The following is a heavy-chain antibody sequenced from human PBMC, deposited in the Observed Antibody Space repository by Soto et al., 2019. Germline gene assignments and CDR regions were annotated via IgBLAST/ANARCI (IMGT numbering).Heavy chain of an antibody. J-gene: IGHJ4*02. CDR3: ARARVSYPSYGPKRHEVFDY. CDR1: GGSFSGYY. V-gene: IGHV4-34*01. CDR2: INHSGST. Sequence: PSETLSLTCAVYGGSFSGYYWSWIRQPPGKGLEWIGEINHSGSTNYNPSLKSRVTISVDTSKNQFSLKLSSVTAADTAVYYCARARVSYPSYGPKRHEVFDYWGQGTLVTVSS. D-gene: IGHD5-18*01.